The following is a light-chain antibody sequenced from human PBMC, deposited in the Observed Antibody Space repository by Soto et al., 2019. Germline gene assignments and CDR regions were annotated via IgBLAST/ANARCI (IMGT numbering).Light chain of an antibody. V-gene: IGLV8-61*01. J-gene: IGLJ3*02. CDR2: NTN. Sequence: QAVVTQEPSFSVSPGGTVTLTCGLSSGSVSTSYYPSWYQQTPGQAPRTLIYNTNTRSSGVPDRFSGSILENKAALTITGAQADDESHYYCALYMGSGISVFGGGTKVTVL. CDR3: ALYMGSGISV. CDR1: SGSVSTSYY.